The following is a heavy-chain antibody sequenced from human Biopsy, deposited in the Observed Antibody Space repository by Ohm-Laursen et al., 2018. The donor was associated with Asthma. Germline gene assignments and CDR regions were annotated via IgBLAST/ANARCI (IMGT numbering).Heavy chain of an antibody. D-gene: IGHD2-2*01. Sequence: SDTLSLTCTVSGASITSSAYYWGWIRQPPGKGLEWIGSMYYGETTYYSPSLKSRVTISVDTSKNQFSLILSSVTAADTAVYYCARQDHRWDTYADFWGQGTLVTVSS. CDR1: GASITSSAYY. CDR2: MYYGETT. V-gene: IGHV4-39*01. CDR3: ARQDHRWDTYADF. J-gene: IGHJ4*02.